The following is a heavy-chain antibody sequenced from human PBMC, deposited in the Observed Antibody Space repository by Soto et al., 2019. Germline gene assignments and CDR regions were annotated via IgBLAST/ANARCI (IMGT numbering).Heavy chain of an antibody. D-gene: IGHD6-19*01. V-gene: IGHV3-7*03. Sequence: GVSLRLSCIASEFTFISSFMGWVRQAPGKGLEWVANINQDGSGTYYVDSVKGRFTISRDNAKNSLYLQMNSLRAEDTAVYYCARYFRGSGRYFFDHWGQGTMVTSPQ. J-gene: IGHJ4*02. CDR3: ARYFRGSGRYFFDH. CDR1: EFTFISSF. CDR2: INQDGSGT.